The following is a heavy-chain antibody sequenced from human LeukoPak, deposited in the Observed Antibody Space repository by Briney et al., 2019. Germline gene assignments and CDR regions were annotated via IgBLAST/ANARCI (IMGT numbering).Heavy chain of an antibody. CDR1: GFTFSNYE. CDR3: ARVIDY. Sequence: GGSLRLSCAASGFTFSNYEMNWVRQAPGKGLEWVSYISSYGSTIYYADSVKGRFTVSRDDAKNSLYLQMNSLRAEDTAIYYSARVIDYWGQGTLVTVSS. V-gene: IGHV3-48*03. CDR2: ISSYGSTI. J-gene: IGHJ4*02.